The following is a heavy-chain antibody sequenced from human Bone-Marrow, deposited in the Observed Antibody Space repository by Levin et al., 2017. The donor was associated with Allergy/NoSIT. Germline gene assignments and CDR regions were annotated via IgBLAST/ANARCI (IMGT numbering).Heavy chain of an antibody. CDR1: GFSFGDYA. CDR2: ISWNSGTT. CDR3: AKDYRRLGTMIVVVTLDH. D-gene: IGHD3-22*01. V-gene: IGHV3-9*01. Sequence: GGSLRLSCAASGFSFGDYAMHWVRQAPGKGLEWVSGISWNSGTTVYADSVKGRFTISRDNAKKSLFLQMNSLRTEDTAFYFCAKDYRRLGTMIVVVTLDHWGQGTLVTASS. J-gene: IGHJ4*02.